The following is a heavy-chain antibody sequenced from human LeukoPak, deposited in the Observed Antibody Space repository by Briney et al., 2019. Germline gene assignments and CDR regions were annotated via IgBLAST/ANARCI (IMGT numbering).Heavy chain of an antibody. CDR1: GYTFTGYY. CDR3: ARASIVTTNGDNVYYYMDV. CDR2: INPNSGGT. Sequence: ASVKVSCKASGYTFTGYYMHWVRQAPGQGLGWMGWINPNSGGTNYAQKFQGRVTMTRDTSISTAYMELSRLRSDDTAVYYCARASIVTTNGDNVYYYMDVWGTGTTVTVSS. J-gene: IGHJ6*03. V-gene: IGHV1-2*02. D-gene: IGHD5-12*01.